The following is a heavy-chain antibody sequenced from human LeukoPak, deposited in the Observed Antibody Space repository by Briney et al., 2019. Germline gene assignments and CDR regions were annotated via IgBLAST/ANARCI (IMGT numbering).Heavy chain of an antibody. Sequence: ASVKVSCKASGFTFTSNHMHWVRQAPGQGLEWMGRINPSGGSTSYAQKFQGRVTMTRDTSTSTVYMELISLRFEDTAVYYCARGGGNYRFDYWGQGTLVTVS. V-gene: IGHV1-46*01. J-gene: IGHJ4*02. CDR2: INPSGGST. CDR3: ARGGGNYRFDY. CDR1: GFTFTSNH. D-gene: IGHD1-26*01.